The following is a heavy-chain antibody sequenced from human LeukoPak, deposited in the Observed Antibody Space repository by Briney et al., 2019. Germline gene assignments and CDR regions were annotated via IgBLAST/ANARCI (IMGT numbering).Heavy chain of an antibody. D-gene: IGHD3-3*01. CDR1: GYTFTSYN. CDR2: LNPSDGSI. Sequence: ASVKVSCKASGYTFTSYNVHWVRQAPGQGLEWMGTLNPSDGSIAYAQKFQGRVTMTEDTSTDTAYMELSSLRSEDTAVYYCATGNKITIFGVVMESPFDYWGQGTLVTVSS. CDR3: ATGNKITIFGVVMESPFDY. J-gene: IGHJ4*02. V-gene: IGHV1-46*01.